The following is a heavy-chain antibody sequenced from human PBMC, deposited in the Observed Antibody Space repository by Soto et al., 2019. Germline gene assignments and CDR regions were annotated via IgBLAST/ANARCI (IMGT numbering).Heavy chain of an antibody. CDR1: TASVNSYY. V-gene: IGHV4-4*07. Sequence: PSETLSLTCTVSTASVNSYYWSWIRQPAGKGLEWIGRLYANENTDYNPSRRSRGTISLHTKRHFSLKLSSVPAADTAVYYCASDHPHWYFDLCGRGTPGTVSS. J-gene: IGHJ2*01. CDR2: LYANENT. CDR3: ASDHPHWYFDL.